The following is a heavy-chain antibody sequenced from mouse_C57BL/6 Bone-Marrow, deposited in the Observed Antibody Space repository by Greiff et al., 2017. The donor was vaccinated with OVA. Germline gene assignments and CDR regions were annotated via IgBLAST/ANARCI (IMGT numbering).Heavy chain of an antibody. CDR1: GYTFTSYT. V-gene: IGHV1-4*01. Sequence: VQLQQSGAELARPGASVKMSCKASGYTFTSYTMHWVKQRPGQGLEWIGYINPSSGYTKYNQKFKDKATLTADKSSSTAYMQLSSLTSEDSAVYYCARITTVVDAMDYWGQGTSVTVSS. CDR2: INPSSGYT. J-gene: IGHJ4*01. D-gene: IGHD1-1*01. CDR3: ARITTVVDAMDY.